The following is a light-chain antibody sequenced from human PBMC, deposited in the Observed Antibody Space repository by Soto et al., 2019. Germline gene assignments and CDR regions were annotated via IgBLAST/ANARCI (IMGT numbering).Light chain of an antibody. V-gene: IGKV3-15*01. Sequence: EIVMTQSPASLSVSPGERATLSCRASQSISRNLAWYQQKPGQPPRLLIDVASARATGIPARFSGSGSGTEFTLTISSLQSEDFAVYYCQQYGSSPPTFGGGTKV. CDR3: QQYGSSPPT. CDR2: VAS. CDR1: QSISRN. J-gene: IGKJ4*01.